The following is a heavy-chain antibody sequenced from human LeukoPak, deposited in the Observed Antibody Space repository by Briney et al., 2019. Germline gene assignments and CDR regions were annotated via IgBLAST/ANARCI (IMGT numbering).Heavy chain of an antibody. D-gene: IGHD3-3*01. J-gene: IGHJ3*02. CDR3: ARDGLKEYYDFWSGYYTGAFDI. V-gene: IGHV3-7*05. CDR1: GFTFSSYW. CDR2: IKQDGSEK. Sequence: GGSLRLSCAASGFTFSSYWMSWVRRAPGKGLGWVANIKQDGSEKYYVDSVKGRFPISRDNAKNSLYMQMNSLRAEDTAVYYCARDGLKEYYDFWSGYYTGAFDIWGQGTMVTVSS.